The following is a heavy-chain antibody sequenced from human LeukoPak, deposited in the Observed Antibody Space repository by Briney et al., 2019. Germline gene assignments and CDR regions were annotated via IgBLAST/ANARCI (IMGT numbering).Heavy chain of an antibody. J-gene: IGHJ4*02. CDR3: AREPWLPPIAVAGAFDY. D-gene: IGHD6-19*01. V-gene: IGHV3-30*04. CDR1: GFTFSSYA. CDR2: ISYDGSNK. Sequence: GGSLRLSCAASGFTFSSYAMHWVRQAPGKGLEWVAVISYDGSNKYYADSVKGRFTISRDNSKNTLYLQMNSLRAEDTAVYYCAREPWLPPIAVAGAFDYWGQGTLVTVSS.